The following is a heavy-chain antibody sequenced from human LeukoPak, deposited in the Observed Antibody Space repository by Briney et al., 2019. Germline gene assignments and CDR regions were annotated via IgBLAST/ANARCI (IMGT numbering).Heavy chain of an antibody. Sequence: GEALKISCKGAGYSFTSYWSGWVRQMPGKGLEWMGIIYPGDSDTRYSPSVQGKVTISTDKSISTAYLQWSSLKASDTAMYYCARRRMTTVVASPWFDPWGQGTLVTVSS. CDR2: IYPGDSDT. CDR3: ARRRMTTVVASPWFDP. V-gene: IGHV5-51*01. D-gene: IGHD4-17*01. J-gene: IGHJ5*02. CDR1: GYSFTSYW.